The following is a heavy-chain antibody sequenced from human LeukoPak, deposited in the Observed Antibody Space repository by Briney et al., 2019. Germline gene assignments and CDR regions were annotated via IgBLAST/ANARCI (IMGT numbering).Heavy chain of an antibody. J-gene: IGHJ4*02. CDR3: ARRYDFWSGYPTAFDY. V-gene: IGHV1-2*02. D-gene: IGHD3-3*01. CDR2: INPNTGGT. Sequence: ASGTVSCKASGYTFTGYYIHWVRQAPGQGLEWMGFINPNTGGTSYAQKLQARVTMNRDTSISTAHMELSGLRSDDTAVYYCARRYDFWSGYPTAFDYWGQGTLLTDSP. CDR1: GYTFTGYY.